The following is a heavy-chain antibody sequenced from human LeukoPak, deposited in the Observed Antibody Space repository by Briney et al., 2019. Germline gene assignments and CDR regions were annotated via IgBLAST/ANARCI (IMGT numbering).Heavy chain of an antibody. CDR1: GFTFSTYS. Sequence: GGSLRLSCAASGFTFSTYSMNWVRQAPGKGLEWVSSISGSSDYKYYADSVKGRFTISRDNAKNSLYLQMNSLRVEDTAVYYCARGPQWLAYDYWGRGTLVTVSS. V-gene: IGHV3-21*01. J-gene: IGHJ4*02. CDR2: ISGSSDYK. CDR3: ARGPQWLAYDY. D-gene: IGHD6-19*01.